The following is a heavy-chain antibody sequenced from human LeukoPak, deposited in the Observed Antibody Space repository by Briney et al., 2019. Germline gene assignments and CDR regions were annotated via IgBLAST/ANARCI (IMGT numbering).Heavy chain of an antibody. CDR2: IYYSGST. CDR3: AREQLANWFDP. Sequence: SETLSLTCAVYGGSFSGYYWSWIRQPPGKGLEWIGSIYYSGSTYYNPSLKSRVTISVDTSKNQFSLKLSSVTAADTAVYYCAREQLANWFDPWGQGTLVTVSS. D-gene: IGHD6-13*01. V-gene: IGHV4-34*01. J-gene: IGHJ5*02. CDR1: GGSFSGYY.